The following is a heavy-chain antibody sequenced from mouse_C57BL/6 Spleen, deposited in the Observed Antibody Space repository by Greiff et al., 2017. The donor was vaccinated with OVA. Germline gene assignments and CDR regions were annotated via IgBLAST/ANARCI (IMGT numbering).Heavy chain of an antibody. CDR2: IYPGDGDT. CDR3: ARNGAMDD. CDR1: GYAFSSYW. Sequence: QVQLKESGAELVKPGASVKISCKASGYAFSSYWMNWVKQRPGKGLEWIGQIYPGDGDTNYNGKFKGKSTLTADKSSSTAYMQLSSLTSEDSAVYFCARNGAMDDWGKGTSVTVSS. V-gene: IGHV1-80*01. J-gene: IGHJ4*01.